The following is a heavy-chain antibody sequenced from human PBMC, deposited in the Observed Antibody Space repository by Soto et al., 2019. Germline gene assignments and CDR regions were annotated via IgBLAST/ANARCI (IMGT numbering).Heavy chain of an antibody. CDR3: AKDLGLRYFDWLVDY. D-gene: IGHD3-9*01. CDR2: ISGSGGST. V-gene: IGHV3-23*01. Sequence: GGSLRLSXAASGFTFSSYAMSWVRQAPGKGLEWVSAISGSGGSTYYADSVKGRFTISRDNSKNTLYLQMNSLRAEDTAVYYCAKDLGLRYFDWLVDYWGQGTLVTVSS. CDR1: GFTFSSYA. J-gene: IGHJ4*02.